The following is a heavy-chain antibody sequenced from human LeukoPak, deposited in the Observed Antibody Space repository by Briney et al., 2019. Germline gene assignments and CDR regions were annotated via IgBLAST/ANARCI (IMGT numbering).Heavy chain of an antibody. J-gene: IGHJ4*02. CDR2: ISWNSGSI. Sequence: GRSLRLSCAASGFTFDDYAMHWVRQAPGKGLEWVSGISWNSGSIGYADSVKGRFTISRDNAKNSLYLQMNSLRAEDMALYYCAKAIGGSSSSYYFDYWGQGTLVTVSS. CDR1: GFTFDDYA. V-gene: IGHV3-9*03. CDR3: AKAIGGSSSSYYFDY. D-gene: IGHD6-13*01.